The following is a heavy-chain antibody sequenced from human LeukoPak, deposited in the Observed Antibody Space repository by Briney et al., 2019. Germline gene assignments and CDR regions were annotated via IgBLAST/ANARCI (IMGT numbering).Heavy chain of an antibody. J-gene: IGHJ4*02. V-gene: IGHV3-43*02. Sequence: PGGSLRLSCAASGFTFSSYAMSWVRQAPGKGLEWVSLISGDGGSTYYADSVKGRFTISRDNSENSLYLQMNSLRTEDTALYYCAKDISVTLPCIAFDYWGQGTLVTVSS. CDR2: ISGDGGST. CDR3: AKDISVTLPCIAFDY. D-gene: IGHD2-15*01. CDR1: GFTFSSYA.